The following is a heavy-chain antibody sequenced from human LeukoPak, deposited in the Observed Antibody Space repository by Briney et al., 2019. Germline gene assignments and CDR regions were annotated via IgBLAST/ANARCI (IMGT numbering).Heavy chain of an antibody. V-gene: IGHV4-59*11. CDR3: ARDLVTVTKGFDI. CDR1: ADSFSSHY. Sequence: SETLSLTCAVSADSFSSHYWTWIRQPPGKGLEWIGYISYIGSTNYNPSLKSRVTISIDTSKNQFSLKLTSVTAADTAVYYCARDLVTVTKGFDIWGQGTMVSVS. J-gene: IGHJ3*02. D-gene: IGHD4-17*01. CDR2: ISYIGST.